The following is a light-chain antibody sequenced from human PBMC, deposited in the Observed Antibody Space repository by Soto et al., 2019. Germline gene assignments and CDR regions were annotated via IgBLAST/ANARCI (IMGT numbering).Light chain of an antibody. J-gene: IGLJ1*01. CDR3: SAWDVSLSAYV. Sequence: QSALTQPPSASGTPGQRVTISCSGSSSNIGSDFVYWYKQLPGSAPKLLIYQTYQRPSGVPERFSGSKSGTSCSLAISDLRSEDEADYYCSAWDVSLSAYVFGAGTKLTVL. CDR2: QTY. V-gene: IGLV1-47*01. CDR1: SSNIGSDF.